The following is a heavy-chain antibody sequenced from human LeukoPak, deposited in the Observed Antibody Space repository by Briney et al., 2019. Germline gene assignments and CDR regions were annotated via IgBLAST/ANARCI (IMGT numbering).Heavy chain of an antibody. Sequence: GGSLRLSCAASGFTVSSNYMSWVRQAPGKGLEWVSVIYSGGSTHYADSVKGRFTISRDNSKNTLYLQMNSLRAEDTAVYYCARIPLTGYYPYYYYYMDVWGKGTTVTISS. D-gene: IGHD3-9*01. V-gene: IGHV3-53*01. J-gene: IGHJ6*03. CDR2: IYSGGST. CDR3: ARIPLTGYYPYYYYYMDV. CDR1: GFTVSSNY.